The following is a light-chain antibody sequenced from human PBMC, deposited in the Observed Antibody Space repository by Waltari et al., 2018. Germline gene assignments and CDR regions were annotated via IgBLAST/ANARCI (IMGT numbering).Light chain of an antibody. Sequence: EIVMTQSPATLSVSPGDKATLSCRAIQSVTGHLAWYQHKPVKAPRLIIHGAFTRATGIPARFSGSGSGTEFSLTISSLQSEDFAIYYCQQYYDWPPWTFGQGTKVEL. V-gene: IGKV3D-15*01. J-gene: IGKJ1*01. CDR2: GAF. CDR3: QQYYDWPPWT. CDR1: QSVTGH.